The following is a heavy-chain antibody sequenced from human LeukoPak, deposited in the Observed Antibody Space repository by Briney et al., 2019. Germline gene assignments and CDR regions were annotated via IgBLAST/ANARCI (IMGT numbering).Heavy chain of an antibody. CDR3: ARAPAGGIAAAGGRAAFDI. CDR2: IRYDGSNK. V-gene: IGHV3-30*02. J-gene: IGHJ3*02. D-gene: IGHD6-13*01. Sequence: GGSLRLSCAASGFVFRTYDMNWVRQAPGKGLEWVAFIRYDGSNKYYADSVKGRFTISRDNSKNTLYLQMNSLRAEDTAVYYCARAPAGGIAAAGGRAAFDIWGQGIMVTVSS. CDR1: GFVFRTYD.